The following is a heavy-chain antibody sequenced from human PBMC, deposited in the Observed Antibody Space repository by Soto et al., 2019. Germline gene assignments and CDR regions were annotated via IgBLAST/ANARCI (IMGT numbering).Heavy chain of an antibody. CDR1: GFSFSSYG. V-gene: IGHV3-33*01. CDR3: VADYGEYHFDY. J-gene: IGHJ4*02. Sequence: QVQLVESGGGVVQPGRSLRLSCEASGFSFSSYGMHWVRQAPGKGLDWVAGTWYDGSKKFYADSVRGRFTVSRDNSKNTVDLEMKNLRAEDTAVYFCVADYGEYHFDYWGQGTLVTVSS. CDR2: TWYDGSKK. D-gene: IGHD4-17*01.